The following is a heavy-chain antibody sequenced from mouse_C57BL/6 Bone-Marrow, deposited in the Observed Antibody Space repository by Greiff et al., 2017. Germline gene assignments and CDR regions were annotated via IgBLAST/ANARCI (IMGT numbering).Heavy chain of an antibody. CDR2: INPNNGGT. Sequence: EVQLQQSGPELVKPGASVKISCKASGYTFTDYYMNWVKQSHGKSLEWIGDINPNNGGTSYNQKFKGKATLTVDKSSSTAYMELRRLTSEDSAFYYCARDWDGRDYFDYWGQGTTRTVSS. CDR3: ARDWDGRDYFDY. CDR1: GYTFTDYY. D-gene: IGHD4-1*01. J-gene: IGHJ2*01. V-gene: IGHV1-26*01.